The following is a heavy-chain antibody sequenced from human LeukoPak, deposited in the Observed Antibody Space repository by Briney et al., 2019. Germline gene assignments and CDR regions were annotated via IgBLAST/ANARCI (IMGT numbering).Heavy chain of an antibody. D-gene: IGHD2-2*01. J-gene: IGHJ6*03. CDR2: IRYDGSNK. Sequence: PGGSLRLSCAASGFTFSSYGMHWVRQAPGKGLEWVAFIRYDGSNKYYADSVKGRFTISRDNSKNTLYLQMNSLRAEDTAVYYCAKDRGAPAAIMGDYMDVWGKGTTVTVSS. CDR1: GFTFSSYG. V-gene: IGHV3-30*02. CDR3: AKDRGAPAAIMGDYMDV.